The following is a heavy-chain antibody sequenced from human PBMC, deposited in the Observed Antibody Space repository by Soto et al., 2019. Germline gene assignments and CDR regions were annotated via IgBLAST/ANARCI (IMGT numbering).Heavy chain of an antibody. J-gene: IGHJ6*02. CDR1: GFTFSSYG. CDR2: IWYDGSNK. Sequence: GGSLRLSCAASGFTFSSYGMHWVRQAPGKGLEWVAVIWYDGSNKYYADSVKGRFTISRDNSKNTQYLQMNSLRAEDTAVYYCASLVGQQLVSENYYYGMDVWGQGTTVTVSS. V-gene: IGHV3-33*01. CDR3: ASLVGQQLVSENYYYGMDV. D-gene: IGHD6-13*01.